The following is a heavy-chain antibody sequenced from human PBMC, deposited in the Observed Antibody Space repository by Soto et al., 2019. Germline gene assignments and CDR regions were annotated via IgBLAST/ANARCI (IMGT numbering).Heavy chain of an antibody. CDR3: ARRDSGGFFRFFDS. Sequence: SVKVSCKASGGSLSTNPISWVRQAPGQGLEWMGGTGSGTGPGNNAQKFQGRLTVTADKSTSTVYMVLTNLSSEDTAVYYCARRDSGGFFRFFDSWGQGTLVTISS. V-gene: IGHV1-69*06. CDR1: GGSLSTNP. D-gene: IGHD2-15*01. J-gene: IGHJ4*02. CDR2: TGSGTGPG.